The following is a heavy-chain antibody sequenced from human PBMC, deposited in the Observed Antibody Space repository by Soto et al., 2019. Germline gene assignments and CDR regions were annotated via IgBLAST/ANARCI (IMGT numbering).Heavy chain of an antibody. CDR1: GLSRSRHY. V-gene: IGHV4-4*07. D-gene: IGHD3-10*01. J-gene: IGHJ6*02. Sequence: PADTLSLTCPFAGLSRSRHYWILLRPPAGKGLEWIGRIYTSGSTNYNPSLKSRVTMSVDTSKNQFSLKLSSVTAADTAVYYCARDRRVYGSGTNYYYGMDGWGQGNTVTVS. CDR3: ARDRRVYGSGTNYYYGMDG. CDR2: IYTSGST.